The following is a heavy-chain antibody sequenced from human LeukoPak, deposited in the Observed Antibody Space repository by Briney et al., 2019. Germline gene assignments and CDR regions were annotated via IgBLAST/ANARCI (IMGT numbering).Heavy chain of an antibody. CDR1: GGSISSGGYY. CDR2: IYTSGST. J-gene: IGHJ4*02. D-gene: IGHD3-9*01. Sequence: SQTLSLTCTVSGGSISSGGYYWGWLRQPAGKGLEWIARIYTSGSTNYIPSLKSRFTISVDTSKNQFSLKLSSVTAADTAVYYCARSGYYDILTGLLYFDYWGQGTLVTVSS. V-gene: IGHV4-61*02. CDR3: ARSGYYDILTGLLYFDY.